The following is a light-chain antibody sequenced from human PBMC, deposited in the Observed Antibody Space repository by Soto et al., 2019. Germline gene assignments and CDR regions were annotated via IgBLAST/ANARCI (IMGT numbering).Light chain of an antibody. CDR1: GSNIGGNA. CDR3: AAWDDGLNGVV. CDR2: IHN. V-gene: IGLV1-44*01. Sequence: QAVVTQPPSASGTPGQRVTLTCSGGGSNIGGNAVNWYQQLPGTAPKLLIYIHNQRPSGVPDRFSGSKSGTSASLAISGLQSEDEAHYYCAAWDDGLNGVVFGGGTQLTVL. J-gene: IGLJ7*01.